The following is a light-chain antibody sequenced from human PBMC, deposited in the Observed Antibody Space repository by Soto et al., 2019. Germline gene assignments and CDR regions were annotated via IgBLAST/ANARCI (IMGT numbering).Light chain of an antibody. J-gene: IGKJ2*01. CDR3: QQSYTTPYT. CDR1: QSISTF. CDR2: GAS. Sequence: DIQMTQSPSSLSASLGDRVTITCRASQSISTFLSWYQRKPGKAPKLLIFGASTLQTGVPSRFSGSGSGTDFSLTISSLQPDDIATYFCQQSYTTPYTFGQGTKLGT. V-gene: IGKV1-39*01.